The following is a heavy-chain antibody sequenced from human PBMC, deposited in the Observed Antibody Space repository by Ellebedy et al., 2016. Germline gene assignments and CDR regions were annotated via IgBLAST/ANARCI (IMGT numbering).Heavy chain of an antibody. V-gene: IGHV4-34*01. J-gene: IGHJ6*02. Sequence: SETLSLTXAVYGGSFSGYYWSWIRQPPGKGLEWIGEINHSGSTNYNPSLKSRVTISVDTSKNQFSLKLSSVTAADTAVYYCVRLARYGSGTYPYNYGTDVWGQGTTVTVSS. CDR2: INHSGST. D-gene: IGHD3-10*01. CDR3: VRLARYGSGTYPYNYGTDV. CDR1: GGSFSGYY.